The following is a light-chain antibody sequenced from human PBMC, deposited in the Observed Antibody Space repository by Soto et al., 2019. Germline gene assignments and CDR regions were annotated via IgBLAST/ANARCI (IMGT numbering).Light chain of an antibody. J-gene: IGKJ2*01. CDR3: QQYTHQAT. CDR2: ESS. CDR1: QNINKW. Sequence: IQMTQSPSTLSASVGDTVIITCRASQNINKWWAWYQQKPGKAPNHLIYESSILERVVPSRYSASGPETEFPLTVSSLQPDDFATYYCQQYTHQATFGPGTNADIK. V-gene: IGKV1-5*03.